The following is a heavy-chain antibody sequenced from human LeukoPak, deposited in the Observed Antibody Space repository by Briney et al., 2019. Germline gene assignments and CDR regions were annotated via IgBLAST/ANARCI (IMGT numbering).Heavy chain of an antibody. D-gene: IGHD6-19*01. Sequence: PGGSLRLSCAASGFTFSSYAMSWVRQAPGKGPEWVSAISGSGGSTYYADSVKGRFTISRDNSKNTLYLQMNSLRAEDTAVYYCAKQTSSGWYPFDYWGQGTLVTVSS. CDR2: ISGSGGST. CDR1: GFTFSSYA. CDR3: AKQTSSGWYPFDY. J-gene: IGHJ4*02. V-gene: IGHV3-23*01.